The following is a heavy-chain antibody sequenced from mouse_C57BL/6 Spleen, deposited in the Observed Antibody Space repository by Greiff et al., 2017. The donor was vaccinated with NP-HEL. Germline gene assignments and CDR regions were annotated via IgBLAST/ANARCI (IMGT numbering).Heavy chain of an antibody. CDR3: AGDWETIYDGYSHFDY. Sequence: QVQLQQPGTELVKPGASVKLSCKASGYTFTSYWMHWVKQRPGQGLEWIGNINPSNGGTNYNEKFKSKATLTVDKSSSPAYMQLSSLTSEDSAVYYCAGDWETIYDGYSHFDYWGQGTTLTVSA. J-gene: IGHJ2*01. V-gene: IGHV1-53*01. CDR2: INPSNGGT. D-gene: IGHD2-3*01. CDR1: GYTFTSYW.